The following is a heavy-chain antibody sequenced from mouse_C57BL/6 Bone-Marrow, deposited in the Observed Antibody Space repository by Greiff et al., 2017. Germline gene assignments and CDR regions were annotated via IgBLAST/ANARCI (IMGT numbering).Heavy chain of an antibody. J-gene: IGHJ1*03. V-gene: IGHV1-69*01. D-gene: IGHD2-1*01. CDR2: IDPSDSYT. CDR3: ARRGKWYFDG. CDR1: GYTFTSYW. Sequence: QVQLQQPGAELVMPGASVKLSCKASGYTFTSYWMHWVKQRPGQGLEWIGEIDPSDSYTNYNQKFKGKSTLTVDKSSSTAYMQLSSLTSEDSAVYYCARRGKWYFDGWGTGTTVTVSS.